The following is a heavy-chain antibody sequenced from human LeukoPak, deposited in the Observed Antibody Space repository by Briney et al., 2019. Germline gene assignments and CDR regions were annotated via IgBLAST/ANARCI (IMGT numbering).Heavy chain of an antibody. D-gene: IGHD3-3*01. Sequence: SETLSLTCTVSGGSISSGGYYWSWIRQHPGKGLEWIGYIYYSGSTYYNPSLKSRVTISVDTSKNQFSLKLSSVTAADTAVYYCARGFPDYVVYWGQGTLVPVSS. CDR2: IYYSGST. CDR3: ARGFPDYVVY. V-gene: IGHV4-31*03. J-gene: IGHJ4*02. CDR1: GGSISSGGYY.